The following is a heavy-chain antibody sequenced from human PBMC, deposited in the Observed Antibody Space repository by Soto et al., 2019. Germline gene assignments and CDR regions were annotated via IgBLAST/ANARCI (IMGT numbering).Heavy chain of an antibody. CDR2: IYYSGST. CDR1: GGSISSGGYY. D-gene: IGHD2-15*01. CDR3: ARAGYCSGGSCYSWYFDL. Sequence: SETLSLTCTVSGGSISSGGYYWSWIRQHPGKGLEWIGYIYYSGSTYYNPSLKSRVTISVDTSKNQSSLKLSSVTAADTAVYYCARAGYCSGGSCYSWYFDLSGRGTPVTVSS. V-gene: IGHV4-31*03. J-gene: IGHJ2*01.